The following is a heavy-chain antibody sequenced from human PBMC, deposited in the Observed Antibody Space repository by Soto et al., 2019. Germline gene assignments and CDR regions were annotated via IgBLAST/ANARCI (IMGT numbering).Heavy chain of an antibody. CDR3: ASGGLVRWRNYQFDY. Sequence: QVQLVQAGAEVKKPGAEVKFSFNDSGYTFTCYYMHWVRHDPGQGREWMGWSNANSGGTNYAQKFQGRVSRTRDTASSTAYMELSRLRSDDTAVYYCASGGLVRWRNYQFDYWGQGTLVTVSS. V-gene: IGHV1-2*02. CDR2: SNANSGGT. CDR1: GYTFTCYY. D-gene: IGHD4-4*01. J-gene: IGHJ4*02.